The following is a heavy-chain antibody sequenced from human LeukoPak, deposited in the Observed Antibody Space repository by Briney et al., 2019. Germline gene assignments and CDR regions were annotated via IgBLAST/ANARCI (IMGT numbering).Heavy chain of an antibody. V-gene: IGHV4-59*11. CDR1: GGPITSHY. D-gene: IGHD6-6*01. CDR3: ARGPGSSSYYYYGMDV. Sequence: PSETLSLTCAVSGGPITSHYWSWIRQPPGKGLEWIGYIYYSGSTNYNPSLKSRVTISVDTSKNQFSLKLSSVTAADTAVYYCARGPGSSSYYYYGMDVWGQGTTVTVSS. CDR2: IYYSGST. J-gene: IGHJ6*02.